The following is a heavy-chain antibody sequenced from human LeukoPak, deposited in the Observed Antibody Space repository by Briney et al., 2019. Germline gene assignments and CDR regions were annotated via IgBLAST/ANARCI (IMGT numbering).Heavy chain of an antibody. CDR3: ARGGHIVVVTSGVLAEYFQH. V-gene: IGHV3-30-3*01. CDR1: GFSLSSYA. D-gene: IGHD2-21*02. Sequence: GGSLRLSCAASGFSLSSYAMHWVRQAPGKGVEWVAIISYDGAKEYYGDSVKGRFTISRDNSKNTVYLQMNSLRAEDTAVYYCARGGHIVVVTSGVLAEYFQHWGQGTLVTVSS. J-gene: IGHJ1*01. CDR2: ISYDGAKE.